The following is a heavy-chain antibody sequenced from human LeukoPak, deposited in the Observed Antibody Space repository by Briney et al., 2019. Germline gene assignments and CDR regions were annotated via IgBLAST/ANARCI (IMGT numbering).Heavy chain of an antibody. V-gene: IGHV1-8*01. D-gene: IGHD5-12*01. CDR1: GYTFTSYD. CDR2: MNPNSANT. CDR3: ARGLRRGYSGYDTFDY. J-gene: IGHJ4*02. Sequence: ASVKVSCKASGYTFTSYDINWVRQATGQGLEWMGWMNPNSANTGYAQKFQGRVTMTRNTSISTAYMELSSLRSDDTAVYYCARGLRRGYSGYDTFDYWGQGTLVTASS.